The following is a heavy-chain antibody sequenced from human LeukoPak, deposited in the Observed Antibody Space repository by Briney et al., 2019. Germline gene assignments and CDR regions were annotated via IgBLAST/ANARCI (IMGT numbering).Heavy chain of an antibody. Sequence: SETLSLTCAVCGGSFSGYYWSWIRQPPGKGLEWIGEINHSGSTNYNPSLKSRVTISLDTSKNQFSLKLSSVTAADTAVYYCARSGIQLWPLDYWGQGTLVTVSS. CDR2: INHSGST. J-gene: IGHJ4*02. V-gene: IGHV4-34*01. D-gene: IGHD5-18*01. CDR3: ARSGIQLWPLDY. CDR1: GGSFSGYY.